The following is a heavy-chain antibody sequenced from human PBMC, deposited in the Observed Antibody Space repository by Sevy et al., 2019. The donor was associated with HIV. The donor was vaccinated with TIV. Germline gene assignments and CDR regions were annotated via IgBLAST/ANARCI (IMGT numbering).Heavy chain of an antibody. Sequence: SETLSLTCTVSGGSISSGGYYWSWIRQHPGKGLEWIGYIYYSGSTYYNPSLKSRVTISVDTSKNQFSLKLSSVTAADTAVYYCAGGRSGKLLTIDYWGQGTLVTVSS. D-gene: IGHD2-15*01. CDR3: AGGRSGKLLTIDY. CDR1: GGSISSGGYY. CDR2: IYYSGST. V-gene: IGHV4-31*03. J-gene: IGHJ4*02.